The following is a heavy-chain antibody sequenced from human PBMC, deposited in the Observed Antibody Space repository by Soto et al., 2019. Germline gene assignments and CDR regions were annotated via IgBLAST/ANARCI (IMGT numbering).Heavy chain of an antibody. J-gene: IGHJ4*02. D-gene: IGHD2-2*02. Sequence: GGSLRLSCAASGSTVSSNYMSWVRQAPGKGLEWVSVIYSGGSTYYADSVKGRFTISRDNSKNSLYLQMNSLRAEDTAVYYCARDNQRYCSSTSCYREWGYFDSWGQGTLVTVSS. CDR1: GSTVSSNY. CDR2: IYSGGST. V-gene: IGHV3-53*01. CDR3: ARDNQRYCSSTSCYREWGYFDS.